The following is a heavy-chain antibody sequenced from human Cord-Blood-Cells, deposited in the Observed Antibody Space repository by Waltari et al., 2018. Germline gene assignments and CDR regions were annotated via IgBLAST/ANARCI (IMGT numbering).Heavy chain of an antibody. Sequence: QFQLVQSGADVKKPGASVKVSCKASGYTFTRYGISWARQDPGQGLEWRGWISAYNGNTNYAQKLQGRVTMTTDTSTSTAYMELRSLRSDDTAMYYCARGGFSNILTGYYNSDYWGQGTLVTVSS. CDR1: GYTFTRYG. D-gene: IGHD3-9*01. CDR2: ISAYNGNT. J-gene: IGHJ4*02. CDR3: ARGGFSNILTGYYNSDY. V-gene: IGHV1-18*01.